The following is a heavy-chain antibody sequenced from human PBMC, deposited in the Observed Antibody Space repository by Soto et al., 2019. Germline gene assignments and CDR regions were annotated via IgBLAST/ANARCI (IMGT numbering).Heavy chain of an antibody. CDR1: GFKFSNYA. CDR3: AKDRRAGGNSAFYFDF. V-gene: IGHV3-23*01. D-gene: IGHD3-16*01. CDR2: ISATGGGT. Sequence: EVQMLASGGGLGQPGGSLRLSCAASGFKFSNYAMSWVRQAPGKGLEWVSLISATGGGTYYADSVKGRFTISRDNSHKTLYLQVHSLTAEDTAVYYCAKDRRAGGNSAFYFDFWGQGAQVTVSS. J-gene: IGHJ4*02.